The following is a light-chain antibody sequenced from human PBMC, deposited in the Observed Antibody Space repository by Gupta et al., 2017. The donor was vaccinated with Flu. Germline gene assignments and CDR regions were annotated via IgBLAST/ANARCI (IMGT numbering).Light chain of an antibody. CDR3: QQYGSAPYT. J-gene: IGKJ2*01. V-gene: IGKV3-20*01. CDR1: QTLASDY. Sequence: PGERATLSCRASQTLASDYFAWYQRKPGQSPRLIIYGTFNRATGIPDRFSGSGSGTDLTLTISRLESEDSAVYYCQQYGSAPYTFGQGTKLEIK. CDR2: GTF.